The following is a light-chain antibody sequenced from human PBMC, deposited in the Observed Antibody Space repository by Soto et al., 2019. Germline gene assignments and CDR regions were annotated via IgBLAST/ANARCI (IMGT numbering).Light chain of an antibody. CDR1: QSVSSTY. V-gene: IGKV3-20*01. Sequence: EIVLTQSPATLSLSPGERATLSCRASQSVSSTYLAWYQQKPGQAPRLLIYGASSRATGIPDRFSGSGSGTDFPLIISRLEPEDFAVYYCHRYGRAPDTFGQGTKLEIK. CDR3: HRYGRAPDT. J-gene: IGKJ2*01. CDR2: GAS.